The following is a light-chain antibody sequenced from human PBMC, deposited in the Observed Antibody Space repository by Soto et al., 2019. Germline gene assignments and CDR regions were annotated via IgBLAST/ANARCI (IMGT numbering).Light chain of an antibody. V-gene: IGLV1-44*01. CDR2: SNN. Sequence: QSVLTQPPSASGTPGQRVTISCSGSSSNIGSNTVNWYQQLPGTAPKLLIYSNNQRPSGVPDRFSGSKSGTSASLAISGLQSEDEADYYCAAWDARLNAWVFGAGTKLTVL. CDR3: AAWDARLNAWV. CDR1: SSNIGSNT. J-gene: IGLJ3*02.